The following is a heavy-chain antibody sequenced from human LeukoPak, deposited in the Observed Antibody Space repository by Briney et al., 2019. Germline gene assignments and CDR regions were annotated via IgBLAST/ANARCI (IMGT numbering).Heavy chain of an antibody. CDR3: ARDVGEYCSSINCYASHY. CDR2: INPHSGGT. J-gene: IGHJ4*02. CDR1: GGTFSSYA. Sequence: ASVKVSCKASGGTFSSYAISWVRQAPGQGLEWMGWINPHSGGTNYAQKFQGGVTMTRDMSITTAYMELSSLRSDDTAVYYCARDVGEYCSSINCYASHYWGQGTLVTVSS. V-gene: IGHV1-2*02. D-gene: IGHD2-2*01.